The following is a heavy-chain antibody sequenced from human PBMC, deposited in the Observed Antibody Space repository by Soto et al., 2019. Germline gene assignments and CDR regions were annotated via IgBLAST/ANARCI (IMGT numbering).Heavy chain of an antibody. V-gene: IGHV4-31*03. J-gene: IGHJ4*02. CDR2: IYDSVNT. D-gene: IGHD3-3*01. CDR3: ARVDHRGYFAIFTDY. CDR1: GDSLSSGGHY. Sequence: SETLSLTCTVSGDSLSSGGHYWSWIRQHPGKGLEWIGHIYDSVNTYYSPSLRSRVTISADMSKNQFSLNLRSVTAADTAVYYCARVDHRGYFAIFTDYWGQGTLVTVSA.